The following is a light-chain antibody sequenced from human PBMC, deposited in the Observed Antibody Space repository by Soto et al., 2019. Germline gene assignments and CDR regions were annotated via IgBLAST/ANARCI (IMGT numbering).Light chain of an antibody. CDR2: GAS. CDR1: QSVSSSY. J-gene: IGKJ3*01. V-gene: IGKV3-20*01. CDR3: QQYGGSLLFT. Sequence: EIVLTQSPGTLSLSPGEGATLSCRASQSVSSSYLAWYQQKPGQAPRLLIYGASSRATGIPDRFSGSGSGTDFTLTISRLEPEDFAVYYCQQYGGSLLFTFGPGTKVDIK.